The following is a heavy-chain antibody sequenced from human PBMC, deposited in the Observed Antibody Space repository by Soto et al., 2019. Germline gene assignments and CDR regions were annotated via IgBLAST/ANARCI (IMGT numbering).Heavy chain of an antibody. CDR3: ARDYDILTGQSANYYYGMDV. CDR1: GYSFIDYW. CDR2: IYPGDSDT. V-gene: IGHV5-51*01. Sequence: GESLKISCKGSGYSFIDYWIGWVRQVPGKGLEWMGVIYPGDSDTRYNPSFQGHVTISADKSISTAYLQWSTLKASDTAMYYCARDYDILTGQSANYYYGMDVWGQGTTVTVSS. J-gene: IGHJ6*02. D-gene: IGHD3-9*01.